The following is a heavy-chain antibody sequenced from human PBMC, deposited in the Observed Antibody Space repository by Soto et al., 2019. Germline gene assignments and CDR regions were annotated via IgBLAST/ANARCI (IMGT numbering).Heavy chain of an antibody. D-gene: IGHD3-22*01. CDR3: ARSNSGYYKWFDP. CDR1: GGSIRSGDYY. V-gene: IGHV4-39*01. CDR2: IYYSGIT. Sequence: SETLSLTCTVSGGSIRSGDYYWGWIRQPPGKGLEWIANIYYSGITYCNPSLKSRVALSVDTSKNQFSLKLSSVSAADTAIYYCARSNSGYYKWFDPWGQGTLVTVSS. J-gene: IGHJ5*02.